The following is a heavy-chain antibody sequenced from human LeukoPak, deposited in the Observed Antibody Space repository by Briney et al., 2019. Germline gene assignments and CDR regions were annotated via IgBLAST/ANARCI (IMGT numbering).Heavy chain of an antibody. J-gene: IGHJ4*02. CDR3: TRDEGPLDY. CDR1: GFTFSSYG. CDR2: IWYDGSNK. Sequence: GGSLRLSCAASGFTFSSYGMHWVRQAPGKGLEGVAVIWYDGSNKYYADSVKGRFTISRDNSKNTLYLQMNSLRAEDTAVYYCTRDEGPLDYWGQGTLVTVSS. V-gene: IGHV3-33*01.